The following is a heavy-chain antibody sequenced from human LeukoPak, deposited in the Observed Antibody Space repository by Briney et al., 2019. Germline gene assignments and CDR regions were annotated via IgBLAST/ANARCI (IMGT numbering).Heavy chain of an antibody. V-gene: IGHV1-46*01. Sequence: ASVKVSCKASGYTFTGYYMHWVRQAPGQGLEWMGIINPSGGSTSYAQKFQGRVTMTRDTSTSTVYMELSSLRSEDTAVYYCARDGEYQLLSYNWFDPWGQGTLVTVSS. J-gene: IGHJ5*02. D-gene: IGHD2-2*01. CDR2: INPSGGST. CDR3: ARDGEYQLLSYNWFDP. CDR1: GYTFTGYY.